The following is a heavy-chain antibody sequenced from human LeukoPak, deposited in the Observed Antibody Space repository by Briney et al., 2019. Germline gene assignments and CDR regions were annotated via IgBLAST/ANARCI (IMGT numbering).Heavy chain of an antibody. Sequence: GGSLRLSCAVSLLTPSDTTTGVVRQAPGKGLEWVGLVKSKTDGGRTDYAAPMKGRFTISRDDSKNMLYLQMNSLKTVDTAVDEGTADDSSSWLGPSCPGTWWGQGTLVTVSS. D-gene: IGHD6-13*01. J-gene: IGHJ4*02. CDR1: LLTPSDTT. CDR3: TADDSSSWLGPSCPGTW. CDR2: VKSKTDGGRT. V-gene: IGHV3-15*01.